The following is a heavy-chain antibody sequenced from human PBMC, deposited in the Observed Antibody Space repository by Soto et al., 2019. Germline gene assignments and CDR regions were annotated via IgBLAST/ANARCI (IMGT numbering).Heavy chain of an antibody. V-gene: IGHV1-69*02. D-gene: IGHD1-20*01. J-gene: IGHJ4*02. Sequence: QVQLVQSGAEVKKPGSSVKVSCKASGGTFSSYTISWVRQAPGQGLEWMGRIIPILGIANYAQKFQGRVTITADKSTSTAYMELSSLRSEDTGVYYCARGDNWNDGVNYWGQGTLVTVSS. CDR2: IIPILGIA. CDR1: GGTFSSYT. CDR3: ARGDNWNDGVNY.